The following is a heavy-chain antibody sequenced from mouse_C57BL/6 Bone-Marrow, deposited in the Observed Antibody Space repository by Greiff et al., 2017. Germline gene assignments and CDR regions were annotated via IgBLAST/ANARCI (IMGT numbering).Heavy chain of an antibody. D-gene: IGHD1-1*01. Sequence: EVQVVESGGGLVQPGGSMKLSCAASGFTFSDAWMDWVRQSPEKGLEWVAEIRNKANNHATYYAESVKGRFTISRDDSKSSVYLQMNSLRAEDTGIYYCTRLGTTVGAYWGQGTLVTVSA. CDR3: TRLGTTVGAY. CDR2: IRNKANNHAT. J-gene: IGHJ3*01. CDR1: GFTFSDAW. V-gene: IGHV6-6*01.